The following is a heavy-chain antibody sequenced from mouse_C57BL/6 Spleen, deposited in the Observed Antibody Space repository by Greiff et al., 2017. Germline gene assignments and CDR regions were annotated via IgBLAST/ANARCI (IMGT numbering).Heavy chain of an antibody. D-gene: IGHD1-1*01. CDR3: TREYYGSRGAY. V-gene: IGHV1-15*01. CDR1: GYTFTDYE. CDR2: IDPETGGT. Sequence: VKLQESGAELVRPGASVTLSCKASGYTFTDYEMHWVKQTPVHGLEWIGAIDPETGGTAYNQKFKGKAILTADKSSSTAYMELRSLTSEDSAVYYCTREYYGSRGAYWGQGTLVTVSA. J-gene: IGHJ3*01.